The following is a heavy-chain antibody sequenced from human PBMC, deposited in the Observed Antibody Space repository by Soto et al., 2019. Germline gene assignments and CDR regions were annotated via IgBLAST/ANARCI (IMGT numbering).Heavy chain of an antibody. Sequence: QLQLQESGPGLVKPSETLSLTCTVSGGSISSSSYYWGWIRQPPGKGLEWIGSIYYSGSTYYNPSLKSRVTISVDTSKNQFSLKLSSVTAAVTAVYYCARRGSVYGSIDYWGQGTLVTVSS. CDR2: IYYSGST. V-gene: IGHV4-39*01. CDR1: GGSISSSSYY. CDR3: ARRGSVYGSIDY. J-gene: IGHJ4*02. D-gene: IGHD3-10*01.